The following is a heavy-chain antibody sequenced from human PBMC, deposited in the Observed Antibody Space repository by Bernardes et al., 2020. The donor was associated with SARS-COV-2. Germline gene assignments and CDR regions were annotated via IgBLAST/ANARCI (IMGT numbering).Heavy chain of an antibody. Sequence: SETLSLTCSVSGDSINSASYRWGWIRQAPGKGLEWIGSLSYGGNTYYTPSLRSRVTMSADTSNNQFSLKLASVTAAETAVYYCARAAAAPALGRAFDIWGQGTMITVSS. CDR1: GDSINSASYR. J-gene: IGHJ3*02. CDR2: LSYGGNT. D-gene: IGHD6-13*01. CDR3: ARAAAAPALGRAFDI. V-gene: IGHV4-39*01.